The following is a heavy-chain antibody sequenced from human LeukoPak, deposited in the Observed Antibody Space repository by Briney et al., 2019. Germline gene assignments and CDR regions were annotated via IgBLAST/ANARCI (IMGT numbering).Heavy chain of an antibody. Sequence: GRSLRLSCAASGFTFSSCGMHWVRQAPGKGLEWVAVIWYDGSNKYYADSVKGRFTISRDNSKNTLYLQMNSLRAEDTAVYYCARGFAGVGSSWPCCYWGQGTLVTVSS. CDR3: ARGFAGVGSSWPCCY. J-gene: IGHJ4*02. CDR1: GFTFSSCG. D-gene: IGHD6-13*01. V-gene: IGHV3-33*01. CDR2: IWYDGSNK.